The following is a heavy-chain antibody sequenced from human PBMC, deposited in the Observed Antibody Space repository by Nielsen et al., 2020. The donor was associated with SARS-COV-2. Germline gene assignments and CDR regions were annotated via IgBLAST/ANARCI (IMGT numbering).Heavy chain of an antibody. CDR1: GYTFTNYG. CDR3: ARYSTGWFSGLYWFDP. V-gene: IGHV1-18*04. D-gene: IGHD2-2*01. J-gene: IGHJ5*02. CDR2: ISGHNGDT. Sequence: ASVKVSCKASGYTFTNYGISWVRQAPGQGLEWLGWISGHNGDTYYAQKVQDRLTLTADSSTSTVFLELTSLTSDDTAVYYCARYSTGWFSGLYWFDPWGQGTLVTVST.